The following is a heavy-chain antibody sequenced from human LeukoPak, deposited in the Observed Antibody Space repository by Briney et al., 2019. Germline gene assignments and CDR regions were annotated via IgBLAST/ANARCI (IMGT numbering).Heavy chain of an antibody. CDR3: ARDGGYCSSTSCYHYGMDV. CDR1: GYTFTSYG. CDR2: ISAYNGNT. Sequence: GASVKVSCKASGYTFTSYGISWVRQAPGQGLEWMGWISAYNGNTNYAQKLQGRVTMTTDTSASTAYMELRSLRSDDTAVYYCARDGGYCSSTSCYHYGMDVWGQGTTVTVSS. D-gene: IGHD2-2*01. J-gene: IGHJ6*02. V-gene: IGHV1-18*01.